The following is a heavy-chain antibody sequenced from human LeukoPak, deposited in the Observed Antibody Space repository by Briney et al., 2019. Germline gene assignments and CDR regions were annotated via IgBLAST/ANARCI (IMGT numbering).Heavy chain of an antibody. CDR1: GFTVSSNY. CDR2: ISGGGDST. V-gene: IGHV3-23*01. D-gene: IGHD6-19*01. J-gene: IGHJ4*02. Sequence: GGSLRLSCAASGFTVSSNYMSWVRQAPGKGLEWVSAISGGGDSTYYADSMKGRFTISRDNSKNTLYLQMNSLRVEDTAVYYCAKEERSSAGWSFDYWGQGTLVTVSS. CDR3: AKEERSSAGWSFDY.